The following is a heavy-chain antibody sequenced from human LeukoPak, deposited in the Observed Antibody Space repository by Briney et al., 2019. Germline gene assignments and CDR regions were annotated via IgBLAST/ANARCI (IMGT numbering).Heavy chain of an antibody. CDR3: LLDPRGLSGWYEDY. Sequence: GGSLRLSCAASGFTFSNYFMGWVREAPGRGLQWVANIKQDGTEKYYVDSVKGRFTISRDNAKNSLFLQMSSLRDTDMDVYYRLLDPRGLSGWYEDYWGQGTLVTVSS. CDR2: IKQDGTEK. D-gene: IGHD6-19*01. V-gene: IGHV3-7*01. CDR1: GFTFSNYF. J-gene: IGHJ4*02.